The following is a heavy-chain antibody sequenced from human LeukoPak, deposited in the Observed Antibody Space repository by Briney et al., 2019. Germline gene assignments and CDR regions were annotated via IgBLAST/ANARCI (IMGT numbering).Heavy chain of an antibody. D-gene: IGHD6-19*01. CDR2: IYYSGST. CDR3: AGLGSSGWYVY. V-gene: IGHV4-39*01. Sequence: PSETLSLTCTVSGGSISSSSYYWGWIRQPPGKGLEWIGSIYYSGSTYYNPSLKSRVTISVDTSKNQFSLKLSSVTAADTAVYYCAGLGSSGWYVYWGQGTLVTVSS. CDR1: GGSISSSSYY. J-gene: IGHJ4*02.